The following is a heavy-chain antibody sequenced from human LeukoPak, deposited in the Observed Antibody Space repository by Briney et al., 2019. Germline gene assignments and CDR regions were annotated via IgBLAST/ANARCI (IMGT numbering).Heavy chain of an antibody. CDR3: ARHVSSIVGATLNYYFDY. V-gene: IGHV4-4*09. CDR2: IYTSGST. CDR1: GGSISSYY. D-gene: IGHD1-26*01. J-gene: IGHJ4*02. Sequence: SETLPLTCTVSGGSISSYYWSWIRQPPGKGLEWIGYIYTSGSTNYNPSLKSRVTISVDTSKNQFSLKLSSVTAADTAVYYCARHVSSIVGATLNYYFDYWGQGTLVTVSS.